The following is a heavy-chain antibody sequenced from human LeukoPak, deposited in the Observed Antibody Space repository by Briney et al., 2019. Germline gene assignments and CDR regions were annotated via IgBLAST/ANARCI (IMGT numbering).Heavy chain of an antibody. V-gene: IGHV4-59*01. J-gene: IGHJ4*02. CDR3: ARAASSSSSEDY. Sequence: PSETLSLTCTVSGGSISSYYWSWIRQPPGKGLEWIGYIYYSGSTNYNPSLKSRVTISVDTSKNQFSLKLSSVTAADTAVYYCARAASSSSSEDYWGQGILVTVSS. D-gene: IGHD6-6*01. CDR2: IYYSGST. CDR1: GGSISSYY.